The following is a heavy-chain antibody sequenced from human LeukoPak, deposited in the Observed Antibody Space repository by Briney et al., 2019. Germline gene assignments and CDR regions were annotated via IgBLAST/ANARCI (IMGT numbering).Heavy chain of an antibody. D-gene: IGHD3-10*01. CDR1: GFTFSSYA. Sequence: GGSLRLSCAASGFTFSSYAMSWVRQAPGKGLEWVSAISGSGGSTYYADSVKGRFTISRDNSKNTLYLQMNSLRAEDTAVYYCAKIGYYYGLGRGYGMDVWGQGTTVTVSS. CDR2: ISGSGGST. CDR3: AKIGYYYGLGRGYGMDV. J-gene: IGHJ6*02. V-gene: IGHV3-23*01.